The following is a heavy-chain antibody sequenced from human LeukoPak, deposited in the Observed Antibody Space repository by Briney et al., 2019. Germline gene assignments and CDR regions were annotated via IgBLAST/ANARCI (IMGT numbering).Heavy chain of an antibody. J-gene: IGHJ6*03. Sequence: SETLSLTCAVSGGSISSSNWWSWVRQPPGKGLEWIGEIYHSGSTNYNPSLKSRVTMSVDTSKNQFSLKLSSVTAADTAVYYCARVTHLPGYYYYMDVWGKGTTVTVSS. CDR2: IYHSGST. V-gene: IGHV4-4*02. D-gene: IGHD3-10*01. CDR3: ARVTHLPGYYYYMDV. CDR1: GGSISSSNW.